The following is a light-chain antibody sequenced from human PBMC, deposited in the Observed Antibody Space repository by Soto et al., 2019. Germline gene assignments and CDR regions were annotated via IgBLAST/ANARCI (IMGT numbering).Light chain of an antibody. CDR2: EVN. CDR1: SSDVGSYNL. Sequence: QSVLTQPASVSGSPGQTITISCTGTSSDVGSYNLVSWYQHHPGKAPKLMIFEVNKRPSGVSNRFSGSKSCNTASLTISGLQAEDESDYYCCSYAGSSTYVFGGGTKVTVL. J-gene: IGLJ1*01. CDR3: CSYAGSSTYV. V-gene: IGLV2-23*02.